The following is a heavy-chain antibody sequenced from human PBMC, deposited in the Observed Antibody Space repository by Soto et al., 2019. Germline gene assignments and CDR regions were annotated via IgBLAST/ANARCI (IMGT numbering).Heavy chain of an antibody. J-gene: IGHJ4*02. CDR1: GFTFSSYS. V-gene: IGHV3-30-3*01. D-gene: IGHD6-19*01. Sequence: GGSLRLSCAASGFTFSSYSMHWVRQAPGKGLEWVAVISYDGSNKYYADSVKGRFTISRDNSKNTLYLQMNSLRDEDTAVYYCARVSSGHDYWGQGTLVTVSS. CDR3: ARVSSGHDY. CDR2: ISYDGSNK.